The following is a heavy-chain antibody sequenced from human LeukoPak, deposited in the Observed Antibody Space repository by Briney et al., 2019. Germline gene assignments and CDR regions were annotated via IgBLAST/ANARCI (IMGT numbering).Heavy chain of an antibody. CDR1: GFTFSSYA. V-gene: IGHV3-23*01. D-gene: IGHD4-17*01. Sequence: GGSLRLSCAASGFTFSSYAMNWVRQAPGKGLEWVSAISGSGGSTYYADSVKGRFTISRDNSKNTLYLQMNSLRAEDTAVYYCASLSLYGDYYFDYWGQGTLVTVSS. CDR2: ISGSGGST. CDR3: ASLSLYGDYYFDY. J-gene: IGHJ4*02.